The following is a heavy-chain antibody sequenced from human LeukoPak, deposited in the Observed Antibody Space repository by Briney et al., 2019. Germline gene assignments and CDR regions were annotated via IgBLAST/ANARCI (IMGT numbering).Heavy chain of an antibody. J-gene: IGHJ3*02. Sequence: GGSLRLSCAASGFTFSDYIINWVRQALGKGLEWISYISSSGGTIYYADSVKGRFTISRDNTDNSLFLQMSSLRAEDTAVYYCARERRQWQPFDIWGQGTMVTVSS. V-gene: IGHV3-48*04. D-gene: IGHD6-19*01. CDR2: ISSSGGTI. CDR1: GFTFSDYI. CDR3: ARERRQWQPFDI.